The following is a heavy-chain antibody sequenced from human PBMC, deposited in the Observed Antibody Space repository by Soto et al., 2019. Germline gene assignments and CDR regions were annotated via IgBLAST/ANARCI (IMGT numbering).Heavy chain of an antibody. J-gene: IGHJ4*02. CDR2: VTSGGTT. V-gene: IGHV3-23*04. D-gene: IGHD3-3*01. CDR3: ESELRYLEWFTRPDY. CDR1: GFAFGSYA. Sequence: EAQLVESGGGLVQPGGSLRLSCAASGFAFGSYAMNWVRQAPGKGLEWVSAVTSGGTTYYADSTGGRFTISSDNSKNTLYLQMNRLRAEDTAVYYCESELRYLEWFTRPDYWGQGTLVTVSS.